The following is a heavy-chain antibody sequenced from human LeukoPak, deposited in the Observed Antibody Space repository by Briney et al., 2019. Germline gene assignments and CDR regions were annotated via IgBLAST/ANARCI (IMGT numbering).Heavy chain of an antibody. J-gene: IGHJ4*02. CDR2: INHSAST. Sequence: SETLSLTCAIYGGSFSGYYWSWIRQPPGKGLEWIGEINHSASTNYNPSLKSRVTISVDTPKNQFSLKLSSVTAADTAVYYCARRSEGGDYLFDYWGQGTLVTVSS. CDR3: ARRSEGGDYLFDY. V-gene: IGHV4-34*01. CDR1: GGSFSGYY. D-gene: IGHD4-17*01.